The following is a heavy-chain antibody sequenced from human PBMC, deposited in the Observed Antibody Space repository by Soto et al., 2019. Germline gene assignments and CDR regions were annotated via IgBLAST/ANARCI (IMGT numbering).Heavy chain of an antibody. CDR1: GFSLSTSGVG. CDR3: AHSLAAYYDSSGYYSFGGMAV. CDR2: IYWNDDK. Sequence: QITLQESGPTLVTPTQTLTLTCTFSGFSLSTSGVGVGWIRQPPGKALEWLALIYWNDDKCYSPSLKSRLTTTQDTSKNQVVLTMPNVGPVDTATYYCAHSLAAYYDSSGYYSFGGMAVWGQGTTVTVSS. D-gene: IGHD3-22*01. V-gene: IGHV2-5*01. J-gene: IGHJ6*02.